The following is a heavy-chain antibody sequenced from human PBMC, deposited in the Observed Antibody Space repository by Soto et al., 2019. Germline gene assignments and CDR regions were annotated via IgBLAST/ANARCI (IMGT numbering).Heavy chain of an antibody. J-gene: IGHJ6*02. CDR2: VIPIFGTA. Sequence: SVKVSCKASGGTFSSYAISWVRQAPGQGLEWMGGVIPIFGTANYAQKFQGRVTITADESTSQFSLKLSSVTTADTAVYYCARPYSGSSRGLDVWGQGTTVTVSS. V-gene: IGHV1-69*13. D-gene: IGHD6-6*01. CDR3: ARPYSGSSRGLDV. CDR1: GGTFSSYA.